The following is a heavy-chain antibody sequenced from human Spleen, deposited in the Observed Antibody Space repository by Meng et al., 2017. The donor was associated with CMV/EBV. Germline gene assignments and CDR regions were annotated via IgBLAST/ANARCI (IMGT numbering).Heavy chain of an antibody. CDR1: GFTFSSYA. V-gene: IGHV3-9*01. CDR3: AKGHDFPYYYYGMDI. CDR2: ITWNSGRI. Sequence: GGSLRLSCAASGFTFSSYAMHWVRQVPGKGLEWVSGITWNSGRIAYADSVKGRFTISRDNAENSLYLQMSSLRVEDTALYYCAKGHDFPYYYYGMDIWGQGTTVTVSS. J-gene: IGHJ6*02. D-gene: IGHD3/OR15-3a*01.